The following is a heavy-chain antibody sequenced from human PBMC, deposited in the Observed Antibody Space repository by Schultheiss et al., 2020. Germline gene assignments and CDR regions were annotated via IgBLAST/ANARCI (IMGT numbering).Heavy chain of an antibody. CDR3: ARYRRGSSSLDAWFDP. CDR2: IYWNDDK. CDR1: GFSLSTSGVG. Sequence: SGPTLVKPSQTLRLTCTFSGFSLSTSGVGVGWIRQPPRKALEWLALIYWNDDKRYSPSLKSRLTITKDTSKNQVVLTMTNMDAVDTATYYCARYRRGSSSLDAWFDPWGQGTLVTVSS. D-gene: IGHD6-6*01. V-gene: IGHV2-5*01. J-gene: IGHJ5*02.